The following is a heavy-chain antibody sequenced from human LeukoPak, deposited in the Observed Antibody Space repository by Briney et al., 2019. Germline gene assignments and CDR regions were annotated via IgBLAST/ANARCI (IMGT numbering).Heavy chain of an antibody. D-gene: IGHD6-19*01. CDR2: ISGSGGST. CDR3: AKPQSSSGWYALDY. V-gene: IGHV3-23*01. CDR1: GFTFSSYA. Sequence: GGSLRLSCAASGFTFSSYAMSWVRQAPGKGLEWVSAISGSGGSTYYADSVKGRFTISRDNSKNTLYLQMNSLRAADTAVYYCAKPQSSSGWYALDYWGQGTLVTVSS. J-gene: IGHJ4*02.